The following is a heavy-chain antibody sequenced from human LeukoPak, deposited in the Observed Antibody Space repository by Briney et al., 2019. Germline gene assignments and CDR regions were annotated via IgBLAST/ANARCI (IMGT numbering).Heavy chain of an antibody. CDR2: LYTDGTT. Sequence: GGSLRLSCAASGFTFSSYAMTWVRQAPGKGLEWVSVLYTDGTTYYADSVKGRFTISRDNSKNTLSLQMNSLRAEDTAVYFCARVSPESSGYPRGYFDYWGQGTLVTVSS. V-gene: IGHV3-66*01. CDR1: GFTFSSYA. CDR3: ARVSPESSGYPRGYFDY. D-gene: IGHD3-22*01. J-gene: IGHJ4*02.